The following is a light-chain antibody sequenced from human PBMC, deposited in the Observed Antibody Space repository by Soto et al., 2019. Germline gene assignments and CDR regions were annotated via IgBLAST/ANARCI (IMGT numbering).Light chain of an antibody. CDR1: QSVSSN. CDR3: QQYNNWPT. CDR2: GAS. V-gene: IGKV3-15*01. Sequence: IMMSQSPATLSVSPGERATLSCRASQSVSSNLAWYQQKPGQAPRLPIYGASTRATGIPARFSGSGSGTEFTLTISSLQSEDFAVYCCQQYNNWPTFGQGTKVDI. J-gene: IGKJ1*01.